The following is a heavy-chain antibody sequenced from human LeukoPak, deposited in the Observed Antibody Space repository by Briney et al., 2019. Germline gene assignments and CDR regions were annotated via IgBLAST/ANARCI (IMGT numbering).Heavy chain of an antibody. CDR1: GFTFSIFW. J-gene: IGHJ4*02. CDR3: ETSYDSSGNN. V-gene: IGHV3-7*01. D-gene: IGHD3-22*01. Sequence: GGSLRLSCAASGFTFSIFWMSWVRQAPGKGLEWVANIKQDGSAKYYVDSVKGRFSISRDNARNSLYLEMNNLRAEDTAIYYCETSYDSSGNNWGQGTLVTVSS. CDR2: IKQDGSAK.